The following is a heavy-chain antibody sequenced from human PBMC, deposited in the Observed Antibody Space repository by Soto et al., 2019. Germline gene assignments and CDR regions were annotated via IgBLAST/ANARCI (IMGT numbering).Heavy chain of an antibody. V-gene: IGHV4-39*01. CDR3: ARHGDTAMVTIDY. D-gene: IGHD5-18*01. Sequence: SETLSLTCTVSGGSISSSSYYWGWIRQPPGKGLEWIGSIYYSGSTYYNPSLKSRVTISVDTSKNQFSLKLSSVTAADTAVYYCARHGDTAMVTIDYWGPGTLVTVYS. CDR2: IYYSGST. CDR1: GGSISSSSYY. J-gene: IGHJ4*02.